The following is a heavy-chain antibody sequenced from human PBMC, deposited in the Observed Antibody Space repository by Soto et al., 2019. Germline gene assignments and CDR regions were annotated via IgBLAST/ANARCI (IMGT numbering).Heavy chain of an antibody. D-gene: IGHD6-13*01. V-gene: IGHV3-30*03. CDR1: GFTFSSYG. CDR2: ISYDGSNK. CDR3: ARSQYSSSWGDFDY. Sequence: PGGSLRLSCAASGFTFSSYGMHWVRQAPGKGLEWVAVISYDGSNKYYADSVKGRFTISRDNSKNTLYLQMNSLRAEDTAVYYCARSQYSSSWGDFDYWGQGTLVTVSS. J-gene: IGHJ4*02.